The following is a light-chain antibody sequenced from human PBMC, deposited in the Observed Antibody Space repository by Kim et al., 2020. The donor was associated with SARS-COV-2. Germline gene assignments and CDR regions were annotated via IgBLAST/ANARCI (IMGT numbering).Light chain of an antibody. Sequence: QRVTISCSGSNSNIGRKGVSWYHQVPGTAPKLLIYNNNQRPSGVPDRFSGSKSGTSASLAISGLQSEDEGDYHCAAWDDTLKGSVIFGGGTQLTVL. CDR1: NSNIGRKG. CDR3: AAWDDTLKGSVI. V-gene: IGLV1-44*01. J-gene: IGLJ2*01. CDR2: NNN.